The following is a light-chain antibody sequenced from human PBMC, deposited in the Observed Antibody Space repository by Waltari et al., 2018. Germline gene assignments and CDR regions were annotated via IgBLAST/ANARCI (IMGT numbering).Light chain of an antibody. V-gene: IGLV2-14*01. Sequence: QSALTQPASVSGSPGPSITISCYGTSSDIGFYNYVSWYQQHPGKAPKLIIYDVSQRPSGVSDRFSGSKSGNTASLTISGLQAEDEADYYCNSYTGSSSWVFGGGTKVTVL. J-gene: IGLJ3*02. CDR3: NSYTGSSSWV. CDR1: SSDIGFYNY. CDR2: DVS.